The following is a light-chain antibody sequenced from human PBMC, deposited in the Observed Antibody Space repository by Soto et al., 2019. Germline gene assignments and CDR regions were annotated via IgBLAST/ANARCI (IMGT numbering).Light chain of an antibody. CDR1: QSVSSN. J-gene: IGKJ1*01. V-gene: IGKV3-15*01. Sequence: EIVMTQSPATLSVSPGERATLSCRASQSVSSNLAWYQQKPGQAPSLLIYGASTRATGIPARFSGSGSGTDFTFTISSLQSEDFAVYYCQQYNNWPRTFGQGTKVDIK. CDR3: QQYNNWPRT. CDR2: GAS.